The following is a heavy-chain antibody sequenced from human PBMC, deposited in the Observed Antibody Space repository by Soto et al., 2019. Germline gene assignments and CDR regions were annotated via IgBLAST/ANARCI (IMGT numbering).Heavy chain of an antibody. CDR2: INHSGST. D-gene: IGHD3-3*01. CDR1: GGSYSGYY. V-gene: IGHV4-34*01. CDR3: ARKIYDFWSGYSTIDY. Sequence: SETLSLTCAVYGGSYSGYYWSWVRQPPGKGLEWIGEINHSGSTNYNPSLKSRVTISVDTSKNQFSLKLSSVTAADTAVYYCARKIYDFWSGYSTIDYSGQGTLVTVSS. J-gene: IGHJ4*02.